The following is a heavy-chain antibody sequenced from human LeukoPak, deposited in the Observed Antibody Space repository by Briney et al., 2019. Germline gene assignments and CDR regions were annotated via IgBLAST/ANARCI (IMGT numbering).Heavy chain of an antibody. CDR2: INSDGSYT. CDR1: GFTFSIYW. D-gene: IGHD3-22*01. CDR3: ARDSSYSTAI. V-gene: IGHV3-74*01. Sequence: GGPRSLSCAASGFTFSIYWMHWVRKAPGKGLVWVSHINSDGSYTTYADSVKGRFTISRDNAKNTLYLQMNSLRAEDTAVYYCARDSSYSTAIWGQGTMVTVSS. J-gene: IGHJ3*02.